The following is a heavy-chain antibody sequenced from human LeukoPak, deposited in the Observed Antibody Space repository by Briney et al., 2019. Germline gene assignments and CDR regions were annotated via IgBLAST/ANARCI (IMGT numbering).Heavy chain of an antibody. J-gene: IGHJ4*02. V-gene: IGHV3-23*01. CDR3: AKDLTTEY. D-gene: IGHD1-14*01. CDR1: GFTFKTHA. Sequence: PGGSLRLSCAASGFTFKTHAMSWVRQAPGKGLEWVSRIDDSGVIRSYADSVKGRFTISRDNSKMTLTLQMNSLRAEDTAVYYCAKDLTTEYWGQGTLVTVSS. CDR2: IDDSGVIR.